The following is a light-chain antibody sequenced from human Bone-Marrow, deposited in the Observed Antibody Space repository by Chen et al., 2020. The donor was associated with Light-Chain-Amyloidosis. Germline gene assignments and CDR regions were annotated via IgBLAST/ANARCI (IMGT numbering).Light chain of an antibody. Sequence: QSALTQPAPVSGSPGQSMTISCTGTSSDVGGVNHVSWYQQHPDQAPKLMIYEVTNRPSWVPDRFSGSKSDNTASLTISGLQTEDEADYFCSSYTITNTLVFGSGTRVTVL. CDR1: SSDVGGVNH. CDR3: SSYTITNTLV. V-gene: IGLV2-14*01. CDR2: EVT. J-gene: IGLJ1*01.